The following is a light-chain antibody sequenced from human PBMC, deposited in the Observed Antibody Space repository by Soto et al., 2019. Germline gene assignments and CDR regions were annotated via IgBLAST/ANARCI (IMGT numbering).Light chain of an antibody. CDR2: ANS. Sequence: QSVLTQPPPVSGAPGQRVTISCTGSSSNIGAGYDVHWYQQLPGAAPKLLIHANSHRPSGVPDRFSGSRSGTSASLAITGLQGEDEADYFCQTYDSSLSGSLFGGGTKLTVL. J-gene: IGLJ3*02. CDR1: SSNIGAGYD. CDR3: QTYDSSLSGSL. V-gene: IGLV1-40*01.